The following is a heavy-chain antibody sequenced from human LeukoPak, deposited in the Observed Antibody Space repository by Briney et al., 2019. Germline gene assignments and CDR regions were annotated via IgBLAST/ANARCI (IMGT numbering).Heavy chain of an antibody. CDR1: GGSISSSSYY. V-gene: IGHV4-39*07. J-gene: IGHJ4*02. CDR2: IYYSGST. Sequence: PSETLSLTCTVSGGSISSSSYYWGWIRQPPGKGLEWIGSIYYSGSTYYNPSLKSRVTISVDTSKNQFSLKLSSVTAADTAVYYCARDLGGFGDYWGQGTLVTVSS. CDR3: ARDLGGFGDY. D-gene: IGHD3-10*01.